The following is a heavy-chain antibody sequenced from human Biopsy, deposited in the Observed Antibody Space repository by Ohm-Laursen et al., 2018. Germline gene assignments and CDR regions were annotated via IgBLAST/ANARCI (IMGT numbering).Heavy chain of an antibody. CDR3: AAFPFSGGPAFDI. V-gene: IGHV4-59*02. D-gene: IGHD2/OR15-2a*01. Sequence: GTLSLTCSVSGGSVGDYFLSWIRLVPGKRPEWIGYNYYRGTSENNPSLRSRVTTSVDISRNQFFLNMKSVTGADTAVYYCAAFPFSGGPAFDIWGQGTKVIVSS. CDR1: GGSVGDYF. J-gene: IGHJ3*02. CDR2: NYYRGTS.